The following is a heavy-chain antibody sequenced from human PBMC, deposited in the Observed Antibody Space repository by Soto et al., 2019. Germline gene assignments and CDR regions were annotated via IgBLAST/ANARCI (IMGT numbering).Heavy chain of an antibody. CDR3: ARQKQWLVQVDY. D-gene: IGHD6-19*01. V-gene: IGHV4-59*08. Sequence: ETLSLTCTVSGGSISSYYWNWIRQPPGKGLEWIGYIYYSGSTNYNPSLKSRVTISVDTSKNQFSLKLSSVTAADTAVYYCARQKQWLVQVDYWGQGTLVTVSS. CDR1: GGSISSYY. J-gene: IGHJ4*02. CDR2: IYYSGST.